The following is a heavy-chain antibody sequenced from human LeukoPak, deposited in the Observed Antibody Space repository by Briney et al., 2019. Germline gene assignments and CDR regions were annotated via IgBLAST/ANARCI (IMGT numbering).Heavy chain of an antibody. CDR1: GGSISSGSYY. Sequence: SQTLSLTCTVSGGSISSGSYYWSWIRQPAGKGLEWIGRIYTSGSTNYNPSLKSRVTISVDTSKNQFSLKLSSVTAADTAVYYCARVVRIAVAGTGYFDLWGRGTLVTVSS. CDR3: ARVVRIAVAGTGYFDL. CDR2: IYTSGST. V-gene: IGHV4-61*02. D-gene: IGHD6-19*01. J-gene: IGHJ2*01.